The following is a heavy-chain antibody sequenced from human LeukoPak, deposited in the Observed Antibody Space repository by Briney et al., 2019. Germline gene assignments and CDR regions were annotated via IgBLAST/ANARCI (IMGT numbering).Heavy chain of an antibody. CDR2: SSPTGDIT. CDR3: ARVPDFIARPCDS. CDR1: GGSFSGNY. Sequence: PSETLSLTRAVYGGSFSGNYWTLIRQTPGRGLEWIGESSPTGDITGYNPSLKGRATISVDSSKKQFSLRLTSVTAADTGVYYCARVPDFIARPCDSWGPGTLVTVSS. D-gene: IGHD2-21*01. J-gene: IGHJ4*02. V-gene: IGHV4-34*01.